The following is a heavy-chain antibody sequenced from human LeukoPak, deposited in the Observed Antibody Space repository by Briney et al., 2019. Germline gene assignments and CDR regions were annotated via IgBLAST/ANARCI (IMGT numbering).Heavy chain of an antibody. CDR2: IYYSGST. Sequence: SETLSLTCTVSGGSISSSSYYWGWIRQPPGKGLEWIGSIYYSGSTYYNPSLKSRVTISVDTSKNQFSLKLSSVTAADTAVYYCASSPLRKYSSSWYFRNWFDPWGQGTLVTVSS. CDR3: ASSPLRKYSSSWYFRNWFDP. D-gene: IGHD6-13*01. J-gene: IGHJ5*02. V-gene: IGHV4-39*07. CDR1: GGSISSSSYY.